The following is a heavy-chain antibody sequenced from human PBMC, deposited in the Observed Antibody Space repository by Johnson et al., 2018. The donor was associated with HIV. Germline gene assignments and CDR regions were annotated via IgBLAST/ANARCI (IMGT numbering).Heavy chain of an antibody. CDR1: GFTFSSYW. J-gene: IGHJ3*02. CDR2: IKQDGSEN. CDR3: AYSSSPLSGDAFDI. Sequence: MQLVESGGGLVQPGGSLRLSCAASGFTFSSYWMSWVRQAPGKGLEWVANIKQDGSENYYVDSVKGRFTISRDNAKNSLYLQMNSLRAEDTAVYYCAYSSSPLSGDAFDIWGQGTMVTVSS. V-gene: IGHV3-7*01. D-gene: IGHD6-6*01.